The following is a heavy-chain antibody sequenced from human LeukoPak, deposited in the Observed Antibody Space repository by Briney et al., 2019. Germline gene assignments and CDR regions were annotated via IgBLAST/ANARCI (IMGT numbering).Heavy chain of an antibody. Sequence: GRSLRLSCTASGFTFGDYAMSWVRQAPGKGLEWVAFIRTKTYGESTEYAASVKGRFTISRDDSKSIAYLQMNSLEIEDTAVYYCGRRMTMAVVSAFDIWAQGTMVTVSS. CDR1: GFTFGDYA. CDR2: IRTKTYGEST. V-gene: IGHV3-49*04. J-gene: IGHJ3*02. CDR3: GRRMTMAVVSAFDI. D-gene: IGHD3-22*01.